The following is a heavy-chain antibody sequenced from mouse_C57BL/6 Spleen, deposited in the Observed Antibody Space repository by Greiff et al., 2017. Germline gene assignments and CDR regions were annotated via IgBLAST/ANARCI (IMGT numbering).Heavy chain of an antibody. D-gene: IGHD3-1*01. V-gene: IGHV1-82*01. CDR2: IYPGDGDT. J-gene: IGHJ3*01. CDR1: GYAFSSSW. Sequence: QVQLQQSGPELVKPGASVKISCKASGYAFSSSWMHWVKQRPGQGLEWIGRIYPGDGDTNYTGKFKGKATLTADKSSSTAYMQLSSLTSEDSAVXSCASGLICSGAYWGQGTLVTVSA. CDR3: ASGLICSGAY.